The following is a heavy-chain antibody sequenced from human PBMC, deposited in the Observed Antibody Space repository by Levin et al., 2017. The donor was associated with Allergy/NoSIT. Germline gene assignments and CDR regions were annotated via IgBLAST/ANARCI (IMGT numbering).Heavy chain of an antibody. CDR3: ARDRAMTTRYAFDI. V-gene: IGHV3-11*01. CDR2: ISSSGSTI. J-gene: IGHJ3*02. Sequence: LSLTCAASGFTFSDYYMSWIRQAPGKGLEWVSYISSSGSTIYYADSVKGRFTISRDNAKNSLYLQMNSLRAEDTAVYYCARDRAMTTRYAFDIWGQGTMVTVSS. CDR1: GFTFSDYY. D-gene: IGHD4-11*01.